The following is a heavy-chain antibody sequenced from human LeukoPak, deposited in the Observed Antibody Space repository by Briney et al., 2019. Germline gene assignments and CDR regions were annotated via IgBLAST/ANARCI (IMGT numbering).Heavy chain of an antibody. CDR2: IYPGDSDT. V-gene: IGHV5-51*01. D-gene: IGHD3-10*01. CDR3: ARQHGAGSYYSRAIDY. J-gene: IGHJ4*02. CDR1: GYSFTTYW. Sequence: GESLKISCDASGYSFTTYWIGWMRQMPGKGLEWMGIIYPGDSDTRYSSSFQGQVTISADKSRSTAYLQWSSLKASDTAMYYCARQHGAGSYYSRAIDYWGQGTLVTVSS.